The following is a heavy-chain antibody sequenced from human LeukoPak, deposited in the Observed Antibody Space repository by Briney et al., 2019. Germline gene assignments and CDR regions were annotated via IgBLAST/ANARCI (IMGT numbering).Heavy chain of an antibody. CDR1: GYTFTSYY. V-gene: IGHV1-46*04. CDR2: INPSGGST. J-gene: IGHJ5*02. D-gene: IGHD2-2*01. Sequence: GASGKVSCKASGYTFTSYYMHWVRQAPGQGLEWMGIINPSGGSTSYAQKLQGRLTMTRDTSTSTVYMELSSLRSEDTAVYYCARAGRDIVVVPAANHWFDPWGQGTLVTVSS. CDR3: ARAGRDIVVVPAANHWFDP.